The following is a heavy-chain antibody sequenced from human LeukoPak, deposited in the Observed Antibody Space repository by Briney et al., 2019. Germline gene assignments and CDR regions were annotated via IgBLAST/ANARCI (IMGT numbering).Heavy chain of an antibody. V-gene: IGHV3-23*01. CDR1: GFTFSSYA. CDR3: AKDGLGAAAGTGFW. J-gene: IGHJ3*01. Sequence: GGSPRLSCAASGFTFSSYAMSWVRQAPGKGLEWVSAISGSGGSTYYADSVKGRFTISRDNSKNTLYLQMNSLRAEDTAVYYCAKDGLGAAAGTGFWWGQGTMVTVSS. D-gene: IGHD6-13*01. CDR2: ISGSGGST.